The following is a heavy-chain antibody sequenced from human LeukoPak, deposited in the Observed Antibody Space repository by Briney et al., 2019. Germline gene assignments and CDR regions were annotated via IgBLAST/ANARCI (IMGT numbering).Heavy chain of an antibody. V-gene: IGHV1-46*01. CDR3: AREVRGGLSANLGGLFASYYTYYYMDV. D-gene: IGHD3-16*01. J-gene: IGHJ6*03. CDR2: INPSDGAT. CDR1: GNTFTMYN. Sequence: ASVKVSCKASGNTFTMYNIHWVRQAPGQGLEWMGMINPSDGATTYTQKFQGRVTMTRDTSTTTVYMDLRSLRSEDTAVYFCAREVRGGLSANLGGLFASYYTYYYMDVWGRGTTVTVSS.